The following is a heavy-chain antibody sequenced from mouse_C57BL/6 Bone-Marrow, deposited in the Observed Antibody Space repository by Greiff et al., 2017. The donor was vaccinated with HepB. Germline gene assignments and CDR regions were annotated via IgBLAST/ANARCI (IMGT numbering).Heavy chain of an antibody. CDR2: IRSKSSNYAT. J-gene: IGHJ4*01. V-gene: IGHV10-3*01. D-gene: IGHD4-1*01. CDR3: VRDGTMDYAMDY. CDR1: GFTFNTYA. Sequence: EVNVVESGGGLVQPKGSLKLSCAASGFTFNTYAMHWVRQAPGKGLEWVARIRSKSSNYATYYADSVKDRFTISRDDSQSMLYPQMNNLKTEDTAMYYCVRDGTMDYAMDYWGQGTSVTVSS.